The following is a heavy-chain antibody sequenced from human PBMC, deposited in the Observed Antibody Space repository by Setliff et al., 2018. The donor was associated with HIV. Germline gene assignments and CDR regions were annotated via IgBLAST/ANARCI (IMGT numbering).Heavy chain of an antibody. CDR1: GGSIRSGSYY. D-gene: IGHD3-22*01. V-gene: IGHV4-61*02. CDR2: IYTSGSA. CDR3: ARADRSDFRERFKWFDP. J-gene: IGHJ5*02. Sequence: SETLSLTCTVSGGSIRSGSYYWSWIRQPAGKGLEWIGRIYTSGSANYNPSLKSRVTMSVDTSTNQFSLILNSVTAADTAVYYCARADRSDFRERFKWFDPWGQGTLVTVSS.